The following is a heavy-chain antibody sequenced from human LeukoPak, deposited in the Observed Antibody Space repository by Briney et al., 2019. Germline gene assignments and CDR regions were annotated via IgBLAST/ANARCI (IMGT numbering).Heavy chain of an antibody. CDR3: ARQGDRQRLDP. D-gene: IGHD2-21*01. Sequence: KTSETLSLTCTVSDYYISSGYYWGWIRQPPGKGLEWIGSIYYSGSTYYNPSLKSRVTISVDTSKNQFSLKLSPVTAADTTVYYCARQGDRQRLDPWGQGTLVTVSS. V-gene: IGHV4-38-2*02. CDR1: DYYISSGYY. CDR2: IYYSGST. J-gene: IGHJ5*02.